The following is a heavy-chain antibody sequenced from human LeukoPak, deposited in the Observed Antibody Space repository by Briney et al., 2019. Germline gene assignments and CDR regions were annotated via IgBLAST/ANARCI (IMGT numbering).Heavy chain of an antibody. CDR2: ISSTTTI. CDR1: GFTFSNYG. Sequence: PGGSLRLSCAASGFTFSNYGMNWVRQAPGKGLEWVSYISSTTTIYYADSVKGRFTISRDNAKNSLYLQMNSLRDEDTAAYYCARDVPDYWGQGTLVTVSS. D-gene: IGHD3-10*02. V-gene: IGHV3-48*02. CDR3: ARDVPDY. J-gene: IGHJ4*02.